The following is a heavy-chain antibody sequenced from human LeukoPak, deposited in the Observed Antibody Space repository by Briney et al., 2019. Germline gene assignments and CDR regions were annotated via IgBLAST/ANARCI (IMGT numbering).Heavy chain of an antibody. Sequence: GGSLRLSCAASGFTFSSYWMHWVRQAPGKGLVWVSRINSDGSSTSYADSMKGRFTISRDNAKNTLYLQMNSLRAEDTAVYYCARANYDSSGYPFYWGQGTLVTVSS. J-gene: IGHJ4*02. CDR1: GFTFSSYW. D-gene: IGHD3-22*01. CDR2: INSDGSST. CDR3: ARANYDSSGYPFY. V-gene: IGHV3-74*01.